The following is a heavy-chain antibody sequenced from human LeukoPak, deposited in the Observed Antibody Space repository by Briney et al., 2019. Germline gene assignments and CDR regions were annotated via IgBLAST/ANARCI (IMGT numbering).Heavy chain of an antibody. D-gene: IGHD7-27*01. CDR1: GFTFTTYA. J-gene: IGHJ3*02. CDR2: ISYDGSNK. CDR3: TRHPLTGERPHAFDI. Sequence: GGSLRLSCAASGFTFTTYAMYWVRQAPGKGLEWVAVISYDGSNKYYADSVKGRFAISRDNSKNTLYLQMNSLKTEDTALYYCTRHPLTGERPHAFDIWGQGTMVTVSS. V-gene: IGHV3-30*09.